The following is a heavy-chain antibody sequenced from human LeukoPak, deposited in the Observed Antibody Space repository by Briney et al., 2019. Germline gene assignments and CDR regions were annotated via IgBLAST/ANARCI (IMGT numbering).Heavy chain of an antibody. CDR1: GGSISSSSSY. D-gene: IGHD3-22*01. Sequence: SETLSLTCTVSGGSISSSSSYWGWIRQPPGKGLEWIGSIYYSGSTNYNPSLKSRVTISVDTSKNQFSLKLSSVTAADTAVYYCARGPMIVHRYYFDYWGQGTLVTVSS. CDR2: IYYSGST. CDR3: ARGPMIVHRYYFDY. V-gene: IGHV4-39*07. J-gene: IGHJ4*02.